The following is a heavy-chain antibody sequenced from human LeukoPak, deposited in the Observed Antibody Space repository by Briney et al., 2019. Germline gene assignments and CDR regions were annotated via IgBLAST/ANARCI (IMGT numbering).Heavy chain of an antibody. V-gene: IGHV3-21*04. CDR1: GFTFSSYS. CDR3: AKDTTRDNWNDGFDGMDV. J-gene: IGHJ6*02. D-gene: IGHD1-1*01. Sequence: PGGSLRLSCAASGFTFSSYSMTWVRQAPGKGLEWVSSISSSSSYIYYADSVKGRFTISRDNAKNSLYLQMNSLRAEDTAVYYCAKDTTRDNWNDGFDGMDVWGQGTTVTVSS. CDR2: ISSSSSYI.